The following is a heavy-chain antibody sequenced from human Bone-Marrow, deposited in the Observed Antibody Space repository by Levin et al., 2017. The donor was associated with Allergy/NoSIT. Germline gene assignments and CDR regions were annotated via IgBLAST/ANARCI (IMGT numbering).Heavy chain of an antibody. CDR2: INPNNGDT. J-gene: IGHJ4*01. V-gene: IGHV1-2*02. Sequence: ASVKVSCKASGYTFTAYYIHWVRQAPGRGLEWMGWINPNNGDTNYAQTFAGRVTLTSDTSTRTAYMEMSGLRFDDTATYYCAALDMVVPSTTWDYWGQGTLVTVSS. CDR3: AALDMVVPSTTWDY. CDR1: GYTFTAYY. D-gene: IGHD2-2*03.